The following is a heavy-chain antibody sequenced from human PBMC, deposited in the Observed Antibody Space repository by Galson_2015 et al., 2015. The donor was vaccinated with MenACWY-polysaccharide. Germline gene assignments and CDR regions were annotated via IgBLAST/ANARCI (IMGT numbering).Heavy chain of an antibody. Sequence: SLRLSCAASGFTFSSSAMHWVRQAPGKGLEWVAVISYDGSNKYYADFLKGRFTISRDNSKNMVFLQMNSLRTEDTAVYYCPSGYCGRTICSPPFDYWGQGTLVSVSS. CDR2: ISYDGSNK. D-gene: IGHD2-2*01. V-gene: IGHV3-30-3*01. J-gene: IGHJ4*02. CDR1: GFTFSSSA. CDR3: PSGYCGRTICSPPFDY.